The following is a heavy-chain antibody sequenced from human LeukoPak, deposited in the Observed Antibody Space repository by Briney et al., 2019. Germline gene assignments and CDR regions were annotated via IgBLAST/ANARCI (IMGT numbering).Heavy chain of an antibody. J-gene: IGHJ6*03. CDR1: GFTFSDYY. CDR3: AREKEGYCSRTSCYLDYYYYYMDV. CDR2: ISSSGSTI. V-gene: IGHV3-11*04. Sequence: GGSLRLSCAASGFTFSDYYMSWIRQAPGKGLEWVSYISSSGSTIYYADSVKGRFTISRDNAKNSLYLQMNSLRAEDTAVYYCAREKEGYCSRTSCYLDYYYYYMDVWGKGTTVTISS. D-gene: IGHD2-2*01.